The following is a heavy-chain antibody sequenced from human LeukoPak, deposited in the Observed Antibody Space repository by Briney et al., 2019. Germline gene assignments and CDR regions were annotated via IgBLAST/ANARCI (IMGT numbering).Heavy chain of an antibody. Sequence: GGSLRLSCAASGFTFRGYWMHWVRQAPGKGLVWVSRINSDGSSTSYADSVKGRFTISRDSAKNTLYLPMNSLRVEDSAVYYCARDQIYCSGGYCYFDYWGQGTLVTVSS. J-gene: IGHJ4*02. CDR3: ARDQIYCSGGYCYFDY. CDR2: INSDGSST. D-gene: IGHD2-15*01. CDR1: GFTFRGYW. V-gene: IGHV3-74*01.